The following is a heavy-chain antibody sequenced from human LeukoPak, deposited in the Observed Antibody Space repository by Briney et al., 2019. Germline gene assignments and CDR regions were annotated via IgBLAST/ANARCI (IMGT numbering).Heavy chain of an antibody. CDR3: ARHSDDGNYHDPFDI. CDR1: GGSISSSRYY. V-gene: IGHV4-39*01. Sequence: PSETLSLTYTVSGGSISSSRYYWAWIRQPPGKGLDWIGSISYSGSTYYNSSLKSRLTISVDTSKNQFSLRLSSVTAADTAVYYCARHSDDGNYHDPFDIWGQGTMATVSS. J-gene: IGHJ3*02. CDR2: ISYSGST. D-gene: IGHD1-7*01.